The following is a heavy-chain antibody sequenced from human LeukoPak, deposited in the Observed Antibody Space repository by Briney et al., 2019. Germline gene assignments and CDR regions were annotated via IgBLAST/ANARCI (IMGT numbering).Heavy chain of an antibody. CDR1: GFTFSSYA. CDR3: ARDADTAMASDL. CDR2: IYSGGST. D-gene: IGHD5-18*01. V-gene: IGHV3-66*01. J-gene: IGHJ2*01. Sequence: GGSLRLSCAASGFTFSSYAMSWVRQAPGKGLEWVSVIYSGGSTYYADSVKGRFTISRDNSKNTLYLQMNSLRAEDTAVYYCARDADTAMASDLWGRGTLVTVSS.